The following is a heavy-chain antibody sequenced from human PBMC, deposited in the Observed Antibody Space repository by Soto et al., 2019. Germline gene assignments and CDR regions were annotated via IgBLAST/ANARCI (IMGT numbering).Heavy chain of an antibody. CDR2: IFYSGST. CDR1: GGSIRSYY. D-gene: IGHD5-18*01. Sequence: SETLSLTCTVSGGSIRSYYWTWIRQPPGKGLEWLGYIFYSGSTFYNPSLKSRVTISIHTSKSQFSLQLTSVTAADTAVYYCARGAADTAMVDSWGQGTLVTVYS. CDR3: ARGAADTAMVDS. J-gene: IGHJ4*02. V-gene: IGHV4-59*01.